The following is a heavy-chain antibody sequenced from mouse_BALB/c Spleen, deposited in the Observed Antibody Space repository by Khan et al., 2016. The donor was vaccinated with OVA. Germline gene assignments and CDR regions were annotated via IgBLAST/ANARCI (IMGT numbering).Heavy chain of an antibody. CDR3: ARGGYGTSFAF. CDR1: GYTFTSYW. Sequence: QVQLQQSGAELVRPGASVKLSCKASGYTFTSYWVNWVKQRPGQGLEWIGMIDPSDSKTHYNQLFKDKATLTVDKSSTTAYMQVSSLTSEDSAVYCCARGGYGTSFAFWGQGTLVTGSA. D-gene: IGHD2-10*02. V-gene: IGHV1-61*01. J-gene: IGHJ3*01. CDR2: IDPSDSKT.